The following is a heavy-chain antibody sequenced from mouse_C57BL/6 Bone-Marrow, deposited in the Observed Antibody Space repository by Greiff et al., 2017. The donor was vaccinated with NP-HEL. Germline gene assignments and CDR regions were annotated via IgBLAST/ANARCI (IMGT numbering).Heavy chain of an antibody. CDR3: ARSPEFAY. V-gene: IGHV5-12*01. Sequence: DVHLVESGGGLVQPGGSLKLSCAASGFTFSDYYMYWVRQTPEKRLEWVAYISNGGGSTYYPDTVKGRFTISRDNAKNTLYLQMSRLKSEDTAMYYCARSPEFAYWGQGTLVTVSA. CDR2: ISNGGGST. CDR1: GFTFSDYY. J-gene: IGHJ3*01.